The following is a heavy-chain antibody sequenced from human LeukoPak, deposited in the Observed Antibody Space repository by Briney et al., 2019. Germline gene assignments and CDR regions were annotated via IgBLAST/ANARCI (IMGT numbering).Heavy chain of an antibody. CDR3: AAQNYIVGATRR. D-gene: IGHD1-26*01. Sequence: SETLSLTCAVYGGSFSGYYWSWIRQPPGKGLEWIGEINHSGSTNYNPSLKSRVTISVDTSKNQFSLKLSSVTAADTAVYYCAAQNYIVGATRRWGQGTLVTVSS. CDR2: INHSGST. CDR1: GGSFSGYY. J-gene: IGHJ4*02. V-gene: IGHV4-34*01.